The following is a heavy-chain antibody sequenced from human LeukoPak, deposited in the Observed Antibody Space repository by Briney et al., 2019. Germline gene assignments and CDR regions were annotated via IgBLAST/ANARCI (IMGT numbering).Heavy chain of an antibody. Sequence: SETLSLTCAVYGGSFSGYYWSWIRQPPGKGLEWIGEINHSGSTNYNPSLKSRVTISVDTSKNQFSLKLSSVTAADTAVYYCARVLRGYGSGIGWFDPWGQGTLVTVSS. CDR3: ARVLRGYGSGIGWFDP. CDR2: INHSGST. D-gene: IGHD3-10*01. CDR1: GGSFSGYY. J-gene: IGHJ5*02. V-gene: IGHV4-34*01.